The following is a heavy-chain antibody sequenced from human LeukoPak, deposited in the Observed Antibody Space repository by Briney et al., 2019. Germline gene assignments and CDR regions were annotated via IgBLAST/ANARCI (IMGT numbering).Heavy chain of an antibody. CDR2: ISSGSRYI. Sequence: GGSLRLSCAASGFTFSAYSMNWVRQAPGKGLEWVSSISSGSRYIYYADSVKGRFTISRDNAKDSLYLQMNSLRAEGTAVYYCAKCSGGNCYHSDDHWGQGTLVTVSP. D-gene: IGHD2-15*01. V-gene: IGHV3-21*01. CDR1: GFTFSAYS. CDR3: AKCSGGNCYHSDDH. J-gene: IGHJ5*02.